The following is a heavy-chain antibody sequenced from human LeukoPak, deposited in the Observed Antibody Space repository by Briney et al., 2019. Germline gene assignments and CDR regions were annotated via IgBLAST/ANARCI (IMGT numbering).Heavy chain of an antibody. V-gene: IGHV3-11*03. CDR2: IGTSSDNT. Sequence: GGSLRLSCAASGFTFSDHYMTWIRQAPGKGLEWVSYIGTSSDNTNYADSVKGRFTISRDNAKNSLYLQMNSLRAEDTAVYYCAKSIVVVPAARGYYFDYWGQGTLVTVSS. D-gene: IGHD2-2*01. CDR3: AKSIVVVPAARGYYFDY. J-gene: IGHJ4*02. CDR1: GFTFSDHY.